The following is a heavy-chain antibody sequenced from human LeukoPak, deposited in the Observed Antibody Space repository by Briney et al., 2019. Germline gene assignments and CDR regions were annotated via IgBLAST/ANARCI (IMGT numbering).Heavy chain of an antibody. J-gene: IGHJ4*02. CDR1: GGSISSSSYY. CDR3: ARQCYSSGWYLCY. V-gene: IGHV4-39*01. D-gene: IGHD6-19*01. Sequence: PSETLSLTCTVSGGSISSSSYYWGWIRQPPGKGLEWIGSIYYSGSTYYNPSLKSRVTISVDTSKNQFSLKLSSVTAADTAVYYCARQCYSSGWYLCYRGQGTLVTVSS. CDR2: IYYSGST.